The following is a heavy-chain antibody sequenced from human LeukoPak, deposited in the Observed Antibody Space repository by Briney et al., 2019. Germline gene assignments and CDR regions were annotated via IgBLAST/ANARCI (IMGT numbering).Heavy chain of an antibody. Sequence: PGGSLRHSCAASGFTFSSYAMRWVRQAPGKGLEWVSAISGSGGSTYYADSVKGRFTISRDNSKNTLYLQMNSLRAEDTAVYYCANAAQKEDYCDSSAWGQGTLVTVSS. J-gene: IGHJ5*02. D-gene: IGHD3-22*01. CDR2: ISGSGGST. CDR3: ANAAQKEDYCDSSA. CDR1: GFTFSSYA. V-gene: IGHV3-23*01.